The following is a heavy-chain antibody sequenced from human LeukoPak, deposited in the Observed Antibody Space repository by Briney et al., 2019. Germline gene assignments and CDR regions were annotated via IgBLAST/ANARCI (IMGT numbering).Heavy chain of an antibody. CDR1: GLSISSSNW. V-gene: IGHV4-4*02. CDR3: ARHNWFDP. J-gene: IGHJ5*02. Sequence: KPSGTLSLTCAVAGLSISSSNWWSGVRQPPGQGLGGIGEIYDRMTTNYNPSLKSRVTISVDKSKNQFSLRLNSVTAADTAVYYCARHNWFDPWGQGTLVTVSS. CDR2: IYDRMTT.